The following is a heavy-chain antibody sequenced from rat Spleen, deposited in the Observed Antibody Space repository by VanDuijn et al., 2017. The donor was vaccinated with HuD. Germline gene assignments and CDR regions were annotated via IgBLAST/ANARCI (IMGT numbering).Heavy chain of an antibody. V-gene: IGHV5-29*01. CDR2: ISYDGSNT. Sequence: EVQLVESDGGLVQPGRSLKLSCAASGFTLSDYYMAWVRQAPTKGLEWVATISYDGSNTFYRDSVKGRFTISRDPAKNTLYLRMDSLRSEETATYYCARHGRSYYYDGSYFYFDYWGQGVMVTVSS. CDR3: ARHGRSYYYDGSYFYFDY. D-gene: IGHD1-12*02. J-gene: IGHJ2*01. CDR1: GFTLSDYY.